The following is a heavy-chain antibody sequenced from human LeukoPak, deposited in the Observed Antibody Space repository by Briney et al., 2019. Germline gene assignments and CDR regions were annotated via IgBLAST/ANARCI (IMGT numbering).Heavy chain of an antibody. CDR2: TYYRSKWYN. CDR1: GDNVSSNSAA. V-gene: IGHV6-1*01. Sequence: SQTLSLTCAISGDNVSSNSAAWNWIRQSPSRGLEWLGRTYYRSKWYNDYAVSVKSRMTIIPDTSKNQFSLQLNSVTPDDTALYYCAGDRGVGAAVFFDYWGLGTLVTVSS. CDR3: AGDRGVGAAVFFDY. D-gene: IGHD6-13*01. J-gene: IGHJ4*02.